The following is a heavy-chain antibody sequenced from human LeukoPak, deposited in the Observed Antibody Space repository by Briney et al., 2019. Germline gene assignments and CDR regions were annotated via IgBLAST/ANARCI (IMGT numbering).Heavy chain of an antibody. D-gene: IGHD3/OR15-3a*01. J-gene: IGHJ3*01. CDR3: ATGAWTGYWYDALDV. CDR2: VVPDSGGT. V-gene: IGHV1-2*06. Sequence: ASVTVSCKASGYIFTVFSIHWVRHVPGQGLEWMGRVVPDSGGTSYAQKFRGRVSMTRDTSITTAYMDLSGLRSDDTATYFCATGAWTGYWYDALDVCGQGTIVTVSS. CDR1: GYIFTVFS.